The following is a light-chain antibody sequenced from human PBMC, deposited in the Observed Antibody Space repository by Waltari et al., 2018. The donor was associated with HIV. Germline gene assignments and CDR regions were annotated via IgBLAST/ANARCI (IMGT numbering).Light chain of an antibody. J-gene: IGKJ2*01. V-gene: IGKV1-9*01. CDR2: STS. CDR1: QDSSNS. CDR3: QQLNTYPHT. Sequence: DIHLTQSPSFLSASVGDRVTITCRASQDSSNSVAWYQQRRGKAPKLLMYSTSTLQSGVPSRFRGSRSRTEFTLTIASLQAEDFATYFCQQLNTYPHTFGQGTKVEI.